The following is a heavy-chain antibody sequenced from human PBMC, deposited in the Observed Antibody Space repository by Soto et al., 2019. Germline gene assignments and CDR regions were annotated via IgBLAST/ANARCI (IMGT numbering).Heavy chain of an antibody. J-gene: IGHJ6*02. D-gene: IGHD6-6*01. CDR2: IHYSGSI. CDR3: ARERSSAGAARPAYYYYGMDV. V-gene: IGHV4-30-4*08. CDR1: GGTISYEYYH. Sequence: SETLSLTCTVAGGTISYEYYHWTWIRQSPGKGLEWIGYIHYSGSIIYNPSFKSRVTISVDTSKNQFSLQLSSVTAADTAVYFCARERSSAGAARPAYYYYGMDVWGQGTTVTVSS.